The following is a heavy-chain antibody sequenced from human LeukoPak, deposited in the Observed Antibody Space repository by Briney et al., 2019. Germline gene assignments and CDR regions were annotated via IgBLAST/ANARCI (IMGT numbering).Heavy chain of an antibody. CDR1: GFTFSSYA. D-gene: IGHD6-13*01. Sequence: GGSLRLLCAASGFTFSSYAMSGVRQARGKGLEGVSAISGSGGSTYYADSVKGRFTISRDNSKNTLYLQVNSLRAEDTALYYWAKVSVSSFGSVDGGQGTLVTVYS. J-gene: IGHJ4*02. CDR2: ISGSGGST. V-gene: IGHV3-23*01. CDR3: AKVSVSSFGSVD.